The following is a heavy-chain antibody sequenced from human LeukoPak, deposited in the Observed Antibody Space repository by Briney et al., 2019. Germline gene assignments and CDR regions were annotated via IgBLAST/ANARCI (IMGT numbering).Heavy chain of an antibody. V-gene: IGHV4-34*01. J-gene: IGHJ5*02. CDR2: INHSGST. CDR3: ARGRHSSGYHNWFDP. Sequence: PSETLSLTCAVYGGSFSGYYWSWIRQPPGKGLEWIGEINHSGSTNYNPSLKSRVTISVDTSKNQFSLKVSSVTAADTAVYYCARGRHSSGYHNWFDPWGQGTLVTVSS. CDR1: GGSFSGYY. D-gene: IGHD3-22*01.